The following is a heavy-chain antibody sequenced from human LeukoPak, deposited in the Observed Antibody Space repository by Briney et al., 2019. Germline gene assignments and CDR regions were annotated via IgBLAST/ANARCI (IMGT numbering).Heavy chain of an antibody. Sequence: GASVKVSCKASGYTFTGYYMHWVRQAPGQGLEWMGWINPNSGGTNYAQKFQGRVTITADKSTSTAYMELSSLRSEDTAVYYCARGRTPYNWNYGAGGLGYFDYWGQGTLVTVSS. J-gene: IGHJ4*02. CDR2: INPNSGGT. CDR3: ARGRTPYNWNYGAGGLGYFDY. CDR1: GYTFTGYY. V-gene: IGHV1-2*02. D-gene: IGHD1-7*01.